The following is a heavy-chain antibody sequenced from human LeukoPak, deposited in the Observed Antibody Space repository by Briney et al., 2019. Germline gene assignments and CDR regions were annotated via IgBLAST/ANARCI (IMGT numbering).Heavy chain of an antibody. CDR3: ARRDGYNSNPLKD. V-gene: IGHV3-23*01. Sequence: GGSLRLSCAASGFTFSSYAMSWVRQAPGKGLGWVSAISGSGSSTYYADSVEGRFTISRDNSKNTLYLQMNSLRAEDTALYYCARRDGYNSNPLKDWGQGTLVTVSS. J-gene: IGHJ4*02. CDR2: ISGSGSST. D-gene: IGHD5-24*01. CDR1: GFTFSSYA.